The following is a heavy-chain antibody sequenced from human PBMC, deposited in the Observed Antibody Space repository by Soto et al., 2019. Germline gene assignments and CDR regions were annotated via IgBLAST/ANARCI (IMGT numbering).Heavy chain of an antibody. CDR3: ARVYVDPAMDFDY. Sequence: SETLSLTCTVSGGSISSGDYYWSWIRQPPGKGLEWIGYIYYSGSTYYNPSLKSRVTISVDTSKNQFSLKLSSVTAADTAVYYCARVYVDPAMDFDYWGQGTLVTVSS. J-gene: IGHJ4*02. D-gene: IGHD5-18*01. V-gene: IGHV4-30-4*01. CDR2: IYYSGST. CDR1: GGSISSGDYY.